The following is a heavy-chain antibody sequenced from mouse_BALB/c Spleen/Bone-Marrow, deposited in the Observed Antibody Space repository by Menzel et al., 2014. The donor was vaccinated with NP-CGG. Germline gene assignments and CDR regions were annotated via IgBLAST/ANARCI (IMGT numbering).Heavy chain of an antibody. CDR1: GFTFSDYY. D-gene: IGHD4-1*01. V-gene: IGHV5-12*02. CDR2: ITKGGGST. J-gene: IGHJ4*01. CDR3: ARQLAYAMDY. Sequence: VQLKESGGGLVQPGGSLKLSCATSGFTFSDYYMYWVRQTPEKRLEWVAYITKGGGSTYYPDIVKGRFTISRDNAKNTLYLQMSRLKSKDTAMYYCARQLAYAMDYWGQGTSVTVSS.